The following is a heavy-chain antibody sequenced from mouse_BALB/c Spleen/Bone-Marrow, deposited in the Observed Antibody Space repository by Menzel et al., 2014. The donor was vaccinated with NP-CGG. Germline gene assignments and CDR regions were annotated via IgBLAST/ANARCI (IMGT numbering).Heavy chain of an antibody. CDR1: GYSFTGHT. J-gene: IGHJ3*01. CDR3: ARFGADGYPRFAY. CDR2: INPYNGGT. D-gene: IGHD2-3*01. Sequence: DVQLVESGPELVKPGASMKISCKASGYSFTGHTMNWVKQSHGKNLEWIGLINPYNGGTSYNQKFKGKATLTVDKSSSTAYMELLSLTSEDSAVYYCARFGADGYPRFAYWGQGTLVTVSA. V-gene: IGHV1-18*01.